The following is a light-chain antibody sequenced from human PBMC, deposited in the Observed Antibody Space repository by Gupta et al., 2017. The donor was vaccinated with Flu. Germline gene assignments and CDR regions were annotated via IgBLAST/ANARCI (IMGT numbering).Light chain of an antibody. CDR1: SSDIGAGYD. CDR2: GNN. J-gene: IGLJ3*02. CDR3: QSYDSRLSGSV. V-gene: IGLV1-40*01. Sequence: QSALPQPPSVSGAPGQRLTISCTGSSSDIGAGYDVPWYQQVPGTAPKLLIYGNNNRPSGVPDRFSGSKSGTSASLAITGLQAEDEADYYCQSYDSRLSGSVFGGGTRVTVL.